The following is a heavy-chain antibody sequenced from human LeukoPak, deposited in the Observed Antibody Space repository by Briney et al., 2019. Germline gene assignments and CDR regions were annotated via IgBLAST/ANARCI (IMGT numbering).Heavy chain of an antibody. V-gene: IGHV3-53*01. CDR3: ATSGQWLVNKEDY. CDR2: IYSGGST. J-gene: IGHJ4*02. Sequence: GGSLRLSCAASGFTVSSNYMSWVRQAPGKGLEWVSVIYSGGSTSYADSVKGRFTISRDNSKNTLYLQMNSLRAEDTAVYYCATSGQWLVNKEDYWGQGTLVTVSS. CDR1: GFTVSSNY. D-gene: IGHD6-19*01.